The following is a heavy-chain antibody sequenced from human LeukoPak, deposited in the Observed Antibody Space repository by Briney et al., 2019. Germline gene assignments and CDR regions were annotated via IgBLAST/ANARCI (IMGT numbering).Heavy chain of an antibody. CDR2: IWYDGSNK. CDR3: ARDPFPHYYGSGSYVGH. D-gene: IGHD3-10*01. CDR1: GFTFSSNG. V-gene: IGHV3-33*01. Sequence: PGGSLRLSCAASGFTFSSNGMHWVRQAPGKGLEWVAVIWYDGSNKYYADSVKGRFTISRDNSKNTLYLQMNSLRAEDTAVYYCARDPFPHYYGSGSYVGHWGQGTLVTVSS. J-gene: IGHJ4*02.